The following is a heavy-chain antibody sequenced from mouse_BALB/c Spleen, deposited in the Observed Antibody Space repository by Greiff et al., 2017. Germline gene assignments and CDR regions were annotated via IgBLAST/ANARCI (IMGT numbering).Heavy chain of an antibody. CDR1: GYTFTSYW. J-gene: IGHJ3*01. CDR3: ARSSRYDMAY. D-gene: IGHD2-14*01. V-gene: IGHV1-87*01. CDR2: IYPGDGDT. Sequence: VMLVESGAELARPGASVKLSCSASGYTFTSYWMQSVKQRPGQGLEWIGAIYPGDGDTRYTQKFKGKATLTADTSSSTAYMQLSSLASEDSAVYYCARSSRYDMAYWGQGTLVTVSA.